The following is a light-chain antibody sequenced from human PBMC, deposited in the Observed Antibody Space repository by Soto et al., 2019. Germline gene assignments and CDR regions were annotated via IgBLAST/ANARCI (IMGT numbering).Light chain of an antibody. CDR1: QGISSF. CDR3: QQLNSYPLT. V-gene: IGKV1-9*01. CDR2: AAS. J-gene: IGKJ4*01. Sequence: DIQLTQSPSFLSASVGDRVTITCRASQGISSFLVWYQQKPGRAPKVLIYAASTLQSGVPSRFSGSGSGTEFTLTISSPQPEDFATYYCQQLNSYPLTFGGGTKVEIK.